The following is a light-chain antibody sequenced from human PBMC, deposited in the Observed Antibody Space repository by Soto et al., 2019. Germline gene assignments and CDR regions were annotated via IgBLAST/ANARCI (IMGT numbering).Light chain of an antibody. CDR3: NSYASSGTLV. V-gene: IGLV2-14*01. Sequence: QSALTQPASVSGSPGQSITISCTGASSDVGGYNYVSWYQQHPGKAPKLVIYEVSKRPSGISNRFSDSKSGNTASLTISGLQDEDEADYHCNSYASSGTLVFGTGTKVTVL. CDR1: SSDVGGYNY. CDR2: EVS. J-gene: IGLJ1*01.